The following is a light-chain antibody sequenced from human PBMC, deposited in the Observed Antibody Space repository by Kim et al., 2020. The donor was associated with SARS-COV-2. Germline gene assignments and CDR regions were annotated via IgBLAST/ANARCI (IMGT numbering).Light chain of an antibody. J-gene: IGLJ2*01. Sequence: APATTARLTCGGKNIGTKSVHWYQQRPGQAPLLVIFYDSDRPSGIPERFSGSNSGNTATLTISGVEAGDEADYFCQLWDSSSDQWIFGGGTQLTVL. V-gene: IGLV3-21*01. CDR3: QLWDSSSDQWI. CDR1: NIGTKS. CDR2: YDS.